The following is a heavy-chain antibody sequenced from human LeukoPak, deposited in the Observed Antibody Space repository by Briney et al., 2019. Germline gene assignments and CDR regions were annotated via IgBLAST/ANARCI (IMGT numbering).Heavy chain of an antibody. CDR2: IRSKGYGGTT. J-gene: IGHJ4*02. CDR3: TLGGDPYYYDTSGYDY. Sequence: GSLRLSCTASGFTFGDYAMSWFRQAPGKGLEWVGFIRSKGYGGTTEYAASVKGRFTISRDDSKSIAYLQMNSLKTEDTAVYYCTLGGDPYYYDTSGYDYWGQGTLVTVSS. D-gene: IGHD3-22*01. V-gene: IGHV3-49*03. CDR1: GFTFGDYA.